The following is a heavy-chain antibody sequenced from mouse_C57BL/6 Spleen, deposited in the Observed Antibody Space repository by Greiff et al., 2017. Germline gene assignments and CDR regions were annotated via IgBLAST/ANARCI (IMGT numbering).Heavy chain of an antibody. CDR1: GYAFSSSW. D-gene: IGHD3-2*02. CDR2: IYPGDGDT. J-gene: IGHJ2*01. V-gene: IGHV1-82*01. Sequence: QVTLKESGPELVKPGASVKISCKASGYAFSSSWMNWVKQRPGKGLEWIGRIYPGDGDTNYNGKFKGKATLTADKSSSTAYMQLSSLTSEDSAVYFCAPQLRLLDYWGQGTTLTVSS. CDR3: APQLRLLDY.